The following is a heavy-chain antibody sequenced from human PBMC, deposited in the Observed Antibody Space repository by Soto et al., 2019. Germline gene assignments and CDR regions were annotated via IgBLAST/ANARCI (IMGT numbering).Heavy chain of an antibody. D-gene: IGHD3-10*01. CDR3: ASSWFGVSKYFDY. Sequence: EVQLVESGGGFVQPGGSLRLSCAASGLSFSDHYMDWVRQAPGRGLEWVGRIRNRANSYATEYAASVEGRFTISREASKNSLYLQMNSLKIEDTAVYYCASSWFGVSKYFDYWGQGILVTVSS. V-gene: IGHV3-72*01. CDR1: GLSFSDHY. CDR2: IRNRANSYAT. J-gene: IGHJ4*02.